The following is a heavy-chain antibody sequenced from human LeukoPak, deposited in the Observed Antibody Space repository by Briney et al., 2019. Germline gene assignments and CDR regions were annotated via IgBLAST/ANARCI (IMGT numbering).Heavy chain of an antibody. CDR3: ARRGYSYGVYYYMDV. Sequence: SETLSLTCTVSGGSISSYCWSWIRQPPGKGLEWIGYIYYSGSTNYNPSLKSRVTISVDTSKNQFSLKLSSVTAADTAVYYCARRGYSYGVYYYMDVWGKGTTVTVSS. CDR2: IYYSGST. D-gene: IGHD5-18*01. J-gene: IGHJ6*03. V-gene: IGHV4-59*08. CDR1: GGSISSYC.